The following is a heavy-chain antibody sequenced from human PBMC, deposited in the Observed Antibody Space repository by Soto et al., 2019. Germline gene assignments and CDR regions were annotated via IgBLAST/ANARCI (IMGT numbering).Heavy chain of an antibody. D-gene: IGHD4-17*01. V-gene: IGHV4-39*01. Sequence: QLQLQESGPGLVKPSETLSLTCTVSGGSISSSSYYWGWIRQPPGKGLEWIGSIYYSGSTYYNPPLTIRVTISVHTSNNQFSLKLSSVTAADTAVYYCARQGVYGDYLLDYWGQGTLVTVSS. CDR3: ARQGVYGDYLLDY. CDR1: GGSISSSSYY. J-gene: IGHJ4*02. CDR2: IYYSGST.